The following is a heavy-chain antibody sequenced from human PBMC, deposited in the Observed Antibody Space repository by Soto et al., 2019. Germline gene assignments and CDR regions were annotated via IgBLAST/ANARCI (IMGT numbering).Heavy chain of an antibody. CDR2: TYYRSKWYN. Sequence: SPTLSLTCAISGDSVSSNSAAWNWIRQSPSRGLEWLGRTYYRSKWYNDYAVSVKSRITINPDTSKNQFSLQLNSVTPEDTAVYYCARDQGYDILTGYSPWGQGTLVTVSS. D-gene: IGHD3-9*01. CDR1: GDSVSSNSAA. J-gene: IGHJ5*02. CDR3: ARDQGYDILTGYSP. V-gene: IGHV6-1*01.